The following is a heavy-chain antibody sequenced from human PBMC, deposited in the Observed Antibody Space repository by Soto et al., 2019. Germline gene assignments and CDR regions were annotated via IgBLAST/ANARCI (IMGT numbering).Heavy chain of an antibody. CDR3: AREGTKDSFYYYGLDV. V-gene: IGHV3-30-3*01. CDR2: ISKDGTKK. J-gene: IGHJ6*02. D-gene: IGHD5-18*01. CDR1: GFTFRDYT. Sequence: QVQLVESGGGVVQPGRSLRLACEASGFTFRDYTLYWVRQAPGKELEWLAGISKDGTKKDYADSVKGRFTISRDNFRNTFYLQMDSMRSEDTALYYCAREGTKDSFYYYGLDVWGPGTTVTVSS.